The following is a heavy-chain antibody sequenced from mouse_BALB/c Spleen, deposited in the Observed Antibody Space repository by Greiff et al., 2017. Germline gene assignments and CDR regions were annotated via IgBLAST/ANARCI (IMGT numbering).Heavy chain of an antibody. CDR3: ARFYGNYGLAWLAY. CDR1: GFTFSSFG. V-gene: IGHV5-17*02. J-gene: IGHJ3*01. D-gene: IGHD2-1*01. CDR2: ISSGSSTI. Sequence: EVHLVESGGGLVQPGGSRKLSCAASGFTFSSFGMHWVRQAPEKGLEWVAYISSGSSTIYYADTVKGRFTISRDNPKNTLFLQMTSLRSEDTAMYYCARFYGNYGLAWLAYWGQGTLVTVSA.